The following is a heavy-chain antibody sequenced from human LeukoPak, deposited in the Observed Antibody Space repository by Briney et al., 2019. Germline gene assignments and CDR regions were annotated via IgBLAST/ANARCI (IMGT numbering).Heavy chain of an antibody. Sequence: ASVKVSCKASGFSFTSHSISWVRQAPGQGLEWMGWISTNNGYTNYAQRFKGRGTMTTDTYTTTAYMEVMSLTSDDTAVYYCARGGLGRGWSDFWSAYLPLDYWGQGTLVTVSS. V-gene: IGHV1-18*01. CDR1: GFSFTSHS. D-gene: IGHD3-3*01. CDR2: ISTNNGYT. CDR3: ARGGLGRGWSDFWSAYLPLDY. J-gene: IGHJ4*02.